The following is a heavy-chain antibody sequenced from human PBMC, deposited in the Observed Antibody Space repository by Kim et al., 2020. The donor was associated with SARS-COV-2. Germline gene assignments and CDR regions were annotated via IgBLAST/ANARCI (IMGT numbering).Heavy chain of an antibody. CDR3: AREMPLTTVTYDN. Sequence: GGSLRLSCAASGFTFSSYGMNWVRQAPGKGLEWVSSISSSSGYIYYADSVKGRFTISRDNAKNSLYLQMNSLRAEDTAEYYCAREMPLTTVTYDNWGQGTLVTVSS. D-gene: IGHD4-17*01. J-gene: IGHJ4*02. CDR2: ISSSSGYI. CDR1: GFTFSSYG. V-gene: IGHV3-21*01.